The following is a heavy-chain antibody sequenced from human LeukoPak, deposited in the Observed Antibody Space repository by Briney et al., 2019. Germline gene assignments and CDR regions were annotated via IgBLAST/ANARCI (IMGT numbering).Heavy chain of an antibody. V-gene: IGHV4-34*01. CDR3: ARHARVFSGSYNYYYYMDV. Sequence: SETLSLTCAVYGGSFSGYYWSWIRQPPGKGLEWIGEINHSGSTNYNPSLRSRVTISVDTSKNQFSLKLSSVTAADTAVYYCARHARVFSGSYNYYYYMDVWGKGTTVTISS. CDR1: GGSFSGYY. CDR2: INHSGST. D-gene: IGHD3-10*01. J-gene: IGHJ6*03.